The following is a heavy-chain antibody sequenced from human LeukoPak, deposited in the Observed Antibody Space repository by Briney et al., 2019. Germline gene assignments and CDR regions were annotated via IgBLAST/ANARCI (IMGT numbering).Heavy chain of an antibody. CDR3: ARDGAGDRVDAFDI. V-gene: IGHV3-66*01. Sequence: PGGSLRLSCAASGFTVSSNYMSWVRQAPGKGLEWVSVIYSGGSTYYADSVKGRFTISRDNSKNTLYLQMNSLRAEDTAVYYCARDGAGDRVDAFDIWGQGTMVTVSS. D-gene: IGHD7-27*01. CDR2: IYSGGST. J-gene: IGHJ3*02. CDR1: GFTVSSNY.